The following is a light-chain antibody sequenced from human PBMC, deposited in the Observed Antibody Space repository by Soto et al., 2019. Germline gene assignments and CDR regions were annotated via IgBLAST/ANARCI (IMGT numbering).Light chain of an antibody. CDR2: DVS. J-gene: IGLJ1*01. CDR3: CSYAGSYTYV. V-gene: IGLV2-11*01. Sequence: VLPQPRSVSVSPGQSVTISCTGTSSDVGGYNYVSWYQQHPGKAPKVMIYDVSKRPSGVPDRSSGSKSGNTASLTISGLQAEDEADYYCCSYAGSYTYVFGNGTKVTVL. CDR1: SSDVGGYNY.